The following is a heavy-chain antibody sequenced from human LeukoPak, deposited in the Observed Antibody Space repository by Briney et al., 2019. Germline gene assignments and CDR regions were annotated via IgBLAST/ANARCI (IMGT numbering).Heavy chain of an antibody. CDR3: AKDSPNWNYSPDFDY. CDR2: ISGSGGST. Sequence: GGSLRLSCAASGITFSSYGMSWVRQAPGKGLEWVSAISGSGGSTYYADSVKGRFTISRDNSKNTLYLQMNSLRAEDTAVYYCAKDSPNWNYSPDFDYWGQGTLVTVSS. D-gene: IGHD1-7*01. V-gene: IGHV3-23*01. CDR1: GITFSSYG. J-gene: IGHJ4*02.